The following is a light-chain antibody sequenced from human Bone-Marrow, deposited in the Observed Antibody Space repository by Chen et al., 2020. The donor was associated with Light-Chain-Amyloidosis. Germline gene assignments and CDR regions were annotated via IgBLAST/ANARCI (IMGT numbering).Light chain of an antibody. CDR1: SGSIATNY. CDR3: QAYQGRRQGL. J-gene: IGLJ3*02. Sequence: NFMLTQPHSVSESPGKTVIISCTRSSGSIATNYVQWYQQRPGSSPTTVIYEDDQRPSGVPDRFPAPTDRSPNPAPPPLSGLNTGDGADSYCQAYQGRRQGLSGGGTKLPVL. V-gene: IGLV6-57*01. CDR2: EDD.